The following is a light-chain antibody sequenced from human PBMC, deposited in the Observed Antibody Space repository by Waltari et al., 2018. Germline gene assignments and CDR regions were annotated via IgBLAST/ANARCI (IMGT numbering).Light chain of an antibody. J-gene: IGKJ2*02. CDR1: QSIVSW. CDR3: QQYFSGCT. V-gene: IGKV1-5*03. CDR2: KAS. Sequence: DIQMTQSPSTLSASVGDRVTITSRASQSIVSWVAWYQQKPGKAPKLLIDKASSLQSGVPSTFSGSGSGTDFTLTISSLQPDDFATYYCQQYFSGCTFGQGTNLEIK.